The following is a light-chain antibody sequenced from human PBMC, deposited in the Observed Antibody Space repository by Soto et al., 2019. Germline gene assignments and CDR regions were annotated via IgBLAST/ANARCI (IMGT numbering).Light chain of an antibody. J-gene: IGKJ1*01. CDR1: QSISISY. V-gene: IGKV3-20*01. Sequence: EIVLTQSPDTLSLSPGERATLSCRASQSISISYLAWYQQQPGQAPRLLIYSTSTRATGIPDRFSGSGAGTDFTLTITKLEPGDFAVYYCQQYGGSSWTFGQGTKVKIK. CDR3: QQYGGSSWT. CDR2: STS.